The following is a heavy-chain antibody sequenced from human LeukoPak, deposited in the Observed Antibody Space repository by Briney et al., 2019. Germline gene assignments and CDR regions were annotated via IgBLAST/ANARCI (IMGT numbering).Heavy chain of an antibody. CDR3: ARGGGTMIVLGY. CDR1: GGTFSSYA. V-gene: IGHV1-69*04. CDR2: IIPILGIA. J-gene: IGHJ4*02. Sequence: SVKVSCKASGGTFSSYAISWVRQAPGQGPEWMGRIIPILGIANYAQKFQGRVTITADKSTSTAYMELSSPRSEDTAVYYCARGGGTMIVLGYWGQGTLVTVSS. D-gene: IGHD3-22*01.